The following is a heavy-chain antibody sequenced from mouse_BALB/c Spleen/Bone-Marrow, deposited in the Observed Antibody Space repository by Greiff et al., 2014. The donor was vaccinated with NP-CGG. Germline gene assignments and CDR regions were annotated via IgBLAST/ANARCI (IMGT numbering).Heavy chain of an antibody. CDR3: ARGYEPPYAMDY. CDR1: GYSITSGYY. CDR2: ISYDGSN. J-gene: IGHJ4*01. Sequence: EVQLQQSGPGLVKPSQPLSLTCSVTGYSITSGYYWNWIRQFPGNKLEWMGYISYDGSNNYNPSLKNRISITRDTSKNQFFLKLNSVTTEDTATYYCARGYEPPYAMDYWGQGTSVTVSS. V-gene: IGHV3-6*02. D-gene: IGHD2-2*01.